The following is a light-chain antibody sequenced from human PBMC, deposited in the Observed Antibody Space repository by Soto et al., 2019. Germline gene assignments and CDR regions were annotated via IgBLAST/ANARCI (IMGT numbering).Light chain of an antibody. CDR3: QQYNNWGT. J-gene: IGKJ1*01. V-gene: IGKV3-15*01. Sequence: ELVMTQSPATLSVSPGERATLSCRASQSVSNNLAWYQKKPGQAPRLLIYGASTRATGITARFSGSGSGTEFTLTISSLQSEDFAFYYCQQYNNWGTFGQGTRVDIK. CDR1: QSVSNN. CDR2: GAS.